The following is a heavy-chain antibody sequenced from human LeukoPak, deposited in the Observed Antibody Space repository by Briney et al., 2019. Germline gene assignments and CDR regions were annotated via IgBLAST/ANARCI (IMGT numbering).Heavy chain of an antibody. CDR1: GYSFTTYW. J-gene: IGHJ3*02. V-gene: IGHV5-51*01. Sequence: GESLKISCKGSGYSFTTYWIGWVRQMPGKGLEWMGIIYPGDSDTRYCPSFQGQVTISADKSIGTAYLQWSSLKASDTAMYYCARTSSDAFNIWGQGTMVTVSS. D-gene: IGHD6-6*01. CDR2: IYPGDSDT. CDR3: ARTSSDAFNI.